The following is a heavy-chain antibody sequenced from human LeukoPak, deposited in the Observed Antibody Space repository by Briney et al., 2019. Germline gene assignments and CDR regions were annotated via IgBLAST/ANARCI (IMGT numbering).Heavy chain of an antibody. CDR2: IYYSGST. J-gene: IGHJ6*02. V-gene: IGHV4-59*12. D-gene: IGHD3-3*01. CDR3: ARGVTPLAGFWSGPRVVMDV. Sequence: SETLSLTCTVSGGSISSYYWSWIRQPPGKGLEWIGYIYYSGSTNYNPSLKSRVTISVDTSKNQFSLKLSSVTAADTAVYYCARGVTPLAGFWSGPRVVMDVWGQGTTVTVSS. CDR1: GGSISSYY.